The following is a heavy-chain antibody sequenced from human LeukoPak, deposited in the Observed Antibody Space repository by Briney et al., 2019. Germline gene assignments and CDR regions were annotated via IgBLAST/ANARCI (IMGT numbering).Heavy chain of an antibody. CDR1: GGSISSYY. D-gene: IGHD1-26*01. CDR3: ARDPTGGSYGGIDY. J-gene: IGHJ4*02. V-gene: IGHV4-59*01. Sequence: PSETLSLTCTVSGGSISSYYWSWIRQPPAKGLEWIGYIYYSGSTNYNPSLKSRVTISVDTSKNQFSLKLSPVTAADTAVYYCARDPTGGSYGGIDYWGQGTLVTVSS. CDR2: IYYSGST.